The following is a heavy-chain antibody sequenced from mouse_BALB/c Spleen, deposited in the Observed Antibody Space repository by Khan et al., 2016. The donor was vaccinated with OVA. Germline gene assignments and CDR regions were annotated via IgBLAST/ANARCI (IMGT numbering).Heavy chain of an antibody. CDR2: ISDGGSYT. CDR1: GFTFSDYY. CDR3: ARGYYGDPFAY. D-gene: IGHD2-13*01. Sequence: EVELVESGGGLVKPGGSLKLSCAASGFTFSDYYMYWVRQTPEKRLEWVATISDGGSYTYYPDSVKGRFTISRDEGKNILYLQMSSLKSEVTALYYCARGYYGDPFAYWGPGSLVTVSA. V-gene: IGHV5-4*02. J-gene: IGHJ3*01.